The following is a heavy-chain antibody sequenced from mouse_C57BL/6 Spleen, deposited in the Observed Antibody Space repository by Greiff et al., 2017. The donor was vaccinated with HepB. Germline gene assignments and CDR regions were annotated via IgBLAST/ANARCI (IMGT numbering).Heavy chain of an antibody. Sequence: QVQLQQPGAELVKPGASVKLSCKASGYTFTSYWMQWVKQRPGQGLEWIGEIDPSDSYTNYNQKFKGKATLTVDTSSSTAYMQLSSLTSEDPAVYYCARSDYYGSSSAWFAYWGQGTLVTVSA. CDR2: IDPSDSYT. V-gene: IGHV1-50*01. CDR3: ARSDYYGSSSAWFAY. CDR1: GYTFTSYW. D-gene: IGHD1-1*01. J-gene: IGHJ3*01.